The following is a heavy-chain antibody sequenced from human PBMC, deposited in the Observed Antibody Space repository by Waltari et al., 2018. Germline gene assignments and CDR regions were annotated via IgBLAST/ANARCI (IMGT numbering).Heavy chain of an antibody. J-gene: IGHJ5*02. CDR2: IYPIDSDT. V-gene: IGHV5-51*01. CDR3: ARLVGGSGGTVVNWFDP. Sequence: EVQLVQSGAEVKKPGESLKISCKGSGYTFTNYWIGWMRQMPGKGLEWMGIIYPIDSDTIYSPSFQGQVSISVDKSISTAYLQWSSLRASDTAMYYCARLVGGSGGTVVNWFDPWGQGTLVTVSS. CDR1: GYTFTNYW. D-gene: IGHD3-10*01.